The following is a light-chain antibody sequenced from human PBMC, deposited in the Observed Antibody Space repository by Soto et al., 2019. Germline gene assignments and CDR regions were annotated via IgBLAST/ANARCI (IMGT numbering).Light chain of an antibody. Sequence: EIVLTQSPGTLSLSPGERATLSCRASQSVSSSYLAWYQQKPGQAPRLLIYGASSRATGIPDRFSGSGSGTDFTLTISRLQSEDFAVYFCQQYNNWPPVTFGPGTKVDIK. CDR2: GAS. V-gene: IGKV3-20*01. CDR1: QSVSSSY. J-gene: IGKJ3*01. CDR3: QQYNNWPPVT.